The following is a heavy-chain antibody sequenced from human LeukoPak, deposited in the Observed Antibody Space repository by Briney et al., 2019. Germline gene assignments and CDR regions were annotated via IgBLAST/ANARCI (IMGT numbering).Heavy chain of an antibody. J-gene: IGHJ6*03. Sequence: ASVTVSCKASGYTFTSYGISWVRQAPGQGLEWMGWISAYNGNTNYAQKLQGRVTMTTDTSTSTAYMELRSLRSDDTAVYYCARDALHVGATGALDYYYYYMDVWGKGTTVTVSS. CDR2: ISAYNGNT. CDR3: ARDALHVGATGALDYYYYYMDV. D-gene: IGHD1-26*01. CDR1: GYTFTSYG. V-gene: IGHV1-18*01.